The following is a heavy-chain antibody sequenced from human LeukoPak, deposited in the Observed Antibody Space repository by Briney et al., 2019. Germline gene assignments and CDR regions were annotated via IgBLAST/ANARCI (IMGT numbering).Heavy chain of an antibody. D-gene: IGHD2-2*02. CDR3: ARDRESDIVVVPAAIRWFDP. J-gene: IGHJ5*02. Sequence: ASVKVSCKASGYTFTSYSISWVRQAPGQGLEWMGWISAYNGNTNYAQKLQGRVTMTTDTSTSTAYMELRSLRSDDTAVYYCARDRESDIVVVPAAIRWFDPWGQGTLVTVSS. CDR1: GYTFTSYS. CDR2: ISAYNGNT. V-gene: IGHV1-18*01.